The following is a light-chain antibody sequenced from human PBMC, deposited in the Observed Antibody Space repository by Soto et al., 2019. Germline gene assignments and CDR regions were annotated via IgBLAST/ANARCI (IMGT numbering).Light chain of an antibody. CDR1: QSLLYSNGYNF. J-gene: IGKJ3*01. CDR2: GVS. V-gene: IGKV2-28*01. CDR3: QQFGTTSLVT. Sequence: DIVMTQSPLSLSVTPGEPASISCRSSQSLLYSNGYNFLDWYLQKPGQAHRRLISGVSSRATGIPDRFSGSGSGTDFILTIRRVEPEDCAVYYWQQFGTTSLVTCGPGTKVDIK.